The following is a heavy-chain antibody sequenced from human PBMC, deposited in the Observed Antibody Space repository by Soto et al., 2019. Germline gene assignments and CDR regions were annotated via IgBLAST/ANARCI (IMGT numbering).Heavy chain of an antibody. D-gene: IGHD2-2*02. CDR1: GFTFSSYG. J-gene: IGHJ6*03. V-gene: IGHV3-30*18. CDR3: AKTGCSSTSCYISFHYYYYMDV. Sequence: QVQLVESGGGVVQPGRSLRLSCAASGFTFSSYGMHWVRQAPGKGLEWVAVISYDGSNKYYADSVKGRFTISRDNSKNTLYLQMNSLRAEDTAVYYCAKTGCSSTSCYISFHYYYYMDVWGKGTTVTVSS. CDR2: ISYDGSNK.